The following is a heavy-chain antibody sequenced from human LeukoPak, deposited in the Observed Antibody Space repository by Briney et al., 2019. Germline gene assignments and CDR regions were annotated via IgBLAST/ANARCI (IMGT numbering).Heavy chain of an antibody. Sequence: GGSLRLSCAASGFTFSSYWMSWVRQAPGKGLEWVANIKQDGSEKYYVDSVKGRFTIPRDNAKNSLYLQMNSLRAEDTAVYYCASSGSYSPLDYWGQGTLVTVSS. CDR3: ASSGSYSPLDY. CDR2: IKQDGSEK. D-gene: IGHD1-26*01. J-gene: IGHJ4*02. CDR1: GFTFSSYW. V-gene: IGHV3-7*01.